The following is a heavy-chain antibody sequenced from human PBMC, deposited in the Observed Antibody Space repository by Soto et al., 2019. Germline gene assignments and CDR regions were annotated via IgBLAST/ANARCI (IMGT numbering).Heavy chain of an antibody. D-gene: IGHD3-9*01. Sequence: GGSLRLSCAASGFTFSSYSMNWVRQAPGKGLEWVSSIGHSSSSIYYGDSVKGRFTISRDNSKNMLFLEMNGLRAEDTAVYYCARSDDKDILTGCYNWGQGALVTVSS. CDR2: IGHSSSSI. J-gene: IGHJ4*02. CDR1: GFTFSSYS. V-gene: IGHV3-21*04. CDR3: ARSDDKDILTGCYN.